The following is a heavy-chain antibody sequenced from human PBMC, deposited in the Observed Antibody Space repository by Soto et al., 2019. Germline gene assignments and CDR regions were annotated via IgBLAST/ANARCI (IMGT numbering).Heavy chain of an antibody. V-gene: IGHV1-3*01. CDR1: GYRFSSCA. D-gene: IGHD3-10*01. CDR2: INVGNGNT. J-gene: IGHJ4*02. Sequence: ASVKVSCKASGYRFSSCAIQWVRQAPGQRLEWMGWINVGNGNTKYSQKFQGRVTIIRDTSASTAYMEVSSLRSEDTAVYYCARDLWFGELLYFDYWGQGTLVTVSS. CDR3: ARDLWFGELLYFDY.